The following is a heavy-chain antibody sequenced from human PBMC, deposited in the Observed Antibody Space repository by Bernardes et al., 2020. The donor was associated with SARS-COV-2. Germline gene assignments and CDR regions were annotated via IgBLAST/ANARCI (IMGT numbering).Heavy chain of an antibody. CDR1: GGSISSYY. CDR3: ARIRLGYCSSTSCPKIPPSYFDY. D-gene: IGHD2-2*01. V-gene: IGHV4-59*01. Sequence: SETLSLTCTVSGGSISSYYWSWIRQPPGKGLEWIGYIYYSGSTNYNPSLKSRVTISVDTSKNQFSLKLSSVTAADTAVYYCARIRLGYCSSTSCPKIPPSYFDYWGQGTLVTVSS. CDR2: IYYSGST. J-gene: IGHJ4*02.